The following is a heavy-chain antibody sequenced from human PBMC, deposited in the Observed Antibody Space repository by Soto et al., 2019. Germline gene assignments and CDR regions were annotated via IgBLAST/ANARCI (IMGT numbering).Heavy chain of an antibody. J-gene: IGHJ4*02. Sequence: QVQLVQSGAEVKKPGASVKVSCKASGYTFTSYYMHWVRQAPGQGLEWMGIINPSGGSTSYAQKFQGRVTRTRDTSTSTVYMELSSLRSEDTAVYYCARDPYSSSWYRVFDYWGQGTLVTVSS. CDR2: INPSGGST. D-gene: IGHD6-13*01. V-gene: IGHV1-46*01. CDR3: ARDPYSSSWYRVFDY. CDR1: GYTFTSYY.